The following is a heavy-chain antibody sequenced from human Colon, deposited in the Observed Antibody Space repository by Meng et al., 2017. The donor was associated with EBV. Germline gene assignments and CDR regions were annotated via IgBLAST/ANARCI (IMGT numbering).Heavy chain of an antibody. J-gene: IGHJ4*02. Sequence: QGLLQQLGAGLLKPSETLSLTGTVNGGSFSGYVWSWVRQPPGKGMEWIGEVSHPGSANYNPSLKSRVTISVDASEKQFSLRLTSVTAADSAVYYCARVPTTGYKDHWGQGTLVTVSS. CDR1: GGSFSGYV. CDR3: ARVPTTGYKDH. D-gene: IGHD3-9*01. V-gene: IGHV4-34*01. CDR2: VSHPGSA.